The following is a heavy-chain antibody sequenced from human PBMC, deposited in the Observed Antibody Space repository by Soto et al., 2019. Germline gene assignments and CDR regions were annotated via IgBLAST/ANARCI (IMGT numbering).Heavy chain of an antibody. CDR3: ARDRRNMDV. V-gene: IGHV3-11*01. CDR2: ISSSGSSV. J-gene: IGHJ6*03. CDR1: RFTFNRYC. Sequence: TLRLSCAASRFTFNRYCMSWFRQDQGKGLEWISYISSSGSSVYYADSMRGRLTISRDNAKNSLYLQMSSLTAEDTAVYYCARDRRNMDVWGKGTTVTVSS.